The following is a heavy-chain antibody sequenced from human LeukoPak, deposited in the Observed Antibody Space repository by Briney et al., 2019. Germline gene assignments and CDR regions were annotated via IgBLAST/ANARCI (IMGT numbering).Heavy chain of an antibody. Sequence: SETLSLTCTVSGGSISSRSCCWGWIRQPPGKGLEWIGTIYYSGSTYYNPSLKSRVTISVDTSKNQFSLRLSSVTAADRAVYYCARQVYSGTHYFDYWGQGTLVTVSS. J-gene: IGHJ4*02. V-gene: IGHV4-39*01. D-gene: IGHD1-26*01. CDR1: GGSISSRSCC. CDR2: IYYSGST. CDR3: ARQVYSGTHYFDY.